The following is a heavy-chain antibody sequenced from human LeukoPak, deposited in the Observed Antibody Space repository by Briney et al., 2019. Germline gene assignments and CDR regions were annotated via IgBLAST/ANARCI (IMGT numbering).Heavy chain of an antibody. J-gene: IGHJ4*02. Sequence: SVKVSCKASGGTFSSYAISWVRQAPGQGLEWMGGIIPIFGTANYAQKFQGRVTITADKSTSTAYMELSSLRSEDTAVYYCARWRYCSSTSCYGFDYWGQGTLVTVSS. CDR3: ARWRYCSSTSCYGFDY. CDR2: IIPIFGTA. D-gene: IGHD2-2*01. CDR1: GGTFSSYA. V-gene: IGHV1-69*06.